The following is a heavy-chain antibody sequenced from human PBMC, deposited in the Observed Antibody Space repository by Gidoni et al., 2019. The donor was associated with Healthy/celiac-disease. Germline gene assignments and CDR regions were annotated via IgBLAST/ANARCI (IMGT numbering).Heavy chain of an antibody. CDR2: IYYSGST. V-gene: IGHV4-31*03. CDR1: GGSISSGGSY. Sequence: QVQLQASGPGLVKPSQTLSPTCTVSGGSISSGGSYWSWLRQHPGKGLGWIGYIYYSGSTYYNPSLKSRVTISVDTSKNQFSLKLSSVTAADTAVYYCASDDYYDSSGYPNRGAFDIWGQGTMVTVSS. D-gene: IGHD3-22*01. CDR3: ASDDYYDSSGYPNRGAFDI. J-gene: IGHJ3*02.